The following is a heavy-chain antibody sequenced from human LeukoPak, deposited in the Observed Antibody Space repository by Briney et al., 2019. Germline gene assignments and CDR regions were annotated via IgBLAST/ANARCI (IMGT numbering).Heavy chain of an antibody. Sequence: PSQTLSLTCAISGDSVSGKITAGNWIRQSPSRGLEWLGRTYSRSRWYHDYAVSVTSRISISADTSKNQFSLQLISVTPDDTAIYLCARGISGFNWLHTWGQGTLVTVSS. J-gene: IGHJ5*02. D-gene: IGHD3-10*01. CDR1: GDSVSGKITA. V-gene: IGHV6-1*01. CDR3: ARGISGFNWLHT. CDR2: TYSRSRWYH.